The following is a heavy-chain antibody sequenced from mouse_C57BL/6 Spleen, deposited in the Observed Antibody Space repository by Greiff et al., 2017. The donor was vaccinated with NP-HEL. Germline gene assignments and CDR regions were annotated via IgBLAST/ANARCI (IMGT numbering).Heavy chain of an antibody. Sequence: VQLQQSGAELVKPGASVKLSCKASGYTFTSYWMHWVKQRPGQGLEWIGMIHPNSGSTNYNEKFKSKATLTVDKSSSTAYMQLSSLTSEDSAVYYWARDYYGSLGYWGQGTTLTVSS. D-gene: IGHD1-1*01. CDR1: GYTFTSYW. CDR3: ARDYYGSLGY. CDR2: IHPNSGST. V-gene: IGHV1-64*01. J-gene: IGHJ2*01.